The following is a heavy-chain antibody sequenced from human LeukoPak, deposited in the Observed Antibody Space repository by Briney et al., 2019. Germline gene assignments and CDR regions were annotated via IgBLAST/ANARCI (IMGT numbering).Heavy chain of an antibody. J-gene: IGHJ4*02. V-gene: IGHV3-30-3*01. CDR3: AGDELLAPFDY. D-gene: IGHD2-15*01. CDR2: ISYDGSNK. Sequence: GGSLRLSCAASGFTFSSYAMHWVRQAPGKGLERVAVISYDGSNKYYADSVKGRFTISRDNSKNTLYLQMNSLRAEDTAVYYCAGDELLAPFDYWGQGTLVTVSS. CDR1: GFTFSSYA.